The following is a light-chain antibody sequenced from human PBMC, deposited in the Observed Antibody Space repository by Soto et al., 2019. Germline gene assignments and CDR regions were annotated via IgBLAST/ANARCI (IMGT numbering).Light chain of an antibody. CDR2: EVS. CDR1: NRDVGGYNY. V-gene: IGLV2-8*01. CDR3: SSYAGSNNFV. Sequence: QSVLTQPPSASGSPGQSVTISCTGTNRDVGGYNYVSWYQQHPGKAPKLMIYEVSKRPSGVPDRFSGSKSGNTASLTVSGLQAEDEADYYCSSYAGSNNFVFGTGTKVTVL. J-gene: IGLJ1*01.